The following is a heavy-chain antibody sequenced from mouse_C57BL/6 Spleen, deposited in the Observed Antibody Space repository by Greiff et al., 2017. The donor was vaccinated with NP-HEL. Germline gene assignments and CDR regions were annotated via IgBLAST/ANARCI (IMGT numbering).Heavy chain of an antibody. CDR1: GFTFSDYY. CDR2: INYDGSST. Sequence: EVQLVESEGGLVQPGSSMKLPCTASGFTFSDYYLAWVRQVPEKGLEWVANINYDGSSTYYLDSLKSRFIISRDNAKNILYLQMRSLKSEDTATYYCARRGLFSNLDVWGTGTTVTVSS. J-gene: IGHJ1*03. CDR3: ARRGLFSNLDV. V-gene: IGHV5-16*01. D-gene: IGHD1-1*02.